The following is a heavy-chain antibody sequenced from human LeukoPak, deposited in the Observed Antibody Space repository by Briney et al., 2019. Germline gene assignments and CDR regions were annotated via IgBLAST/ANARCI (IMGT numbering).Heavy chain of an antibody. Sequence: GASVKVSCKASGYTSTGYYMHWVRQAPGQGLEWMGWINPNSGGTNYAQKLQGRVTMTRDTSISTAYMELSRLRSDDTAVYYCARVEAPGYCSGGSCQEDYWGQGTLVTVSS. CDR2: INPNSGGT. CDR1: GYTSTGYY. CDR3: ARVEAPGYCSGGSCQEDY. V-gene: IGHV1-2*02. D-gene: IGHD2-15*01. J-gene: IGHJ4*02.